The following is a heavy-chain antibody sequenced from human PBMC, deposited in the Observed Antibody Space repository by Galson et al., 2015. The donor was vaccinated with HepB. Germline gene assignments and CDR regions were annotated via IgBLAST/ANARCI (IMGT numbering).Heavy chain of an antibody. J-gene: IGHJ6*02. CDR3: ARIFSTYSIDV. Sequence: ETLSLTCTVSGGSINSYYWSWIRQPPGKGLEWTGYISYSGSTNYSPSLKSRVTISVDTSKNQFSLKLSSVTAADTAVYYCARIFSTYSIDVWGQGTTVTVSS. CDR2: ISYSGST. CDR1: GGSINSYY. V-gene: IGHV4-59*01.